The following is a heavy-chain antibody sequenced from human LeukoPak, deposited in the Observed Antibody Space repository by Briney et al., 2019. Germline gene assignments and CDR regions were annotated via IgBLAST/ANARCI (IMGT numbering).Heavy chain of an antibody. D-gene: IGHD3-16*02. CDR2: IWYDGSEQ. CDR1: GFTFSTYA. V-gene: IGHV3-33*01. Sequence: PGGSLRLSCAASGFTFSTYAIHWVRQAPGKGLEWVAVIWYDGSEQYHADSVKGRFIISRDNAKSTLDLQMNSLRAEDTAVYYCAREGDSRWGELSPWGQGTLVTVSA. J-gene: IGHJ1*01. CDR3: AREGDSRWGELSP.